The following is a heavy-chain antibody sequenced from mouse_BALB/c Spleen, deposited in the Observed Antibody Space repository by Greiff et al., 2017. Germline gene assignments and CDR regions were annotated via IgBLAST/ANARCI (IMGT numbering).Heavy chain of an antibody. J-gene: IGHJ4*01. CDR3: ARESGNYYAMDY. D-gene: IGHD2-1*01. V-gene: IGHV1-69*01. Sequence: QVQLQQPGAELVMPGASVKMSCKASGYTFTDYWMHWVKQRPGQGLEWIGAIDTSDSYTSYNQKFKGKATLTVDESSSTAYMQLSSLTSEDSAVYYCARESGNYYAMDYWGQGTSVTVSS. CDR2: IDTSDSYT. CDR1: GYTFTDYW.